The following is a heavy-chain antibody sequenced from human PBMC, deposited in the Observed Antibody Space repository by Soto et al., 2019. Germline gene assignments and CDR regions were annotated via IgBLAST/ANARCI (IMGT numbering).Heavy chain of an antibody. V-gene: IGHV3-21*01. Sequence: PGGSLRLSCAASVFTFSSYSMNWVRQAPGKGLEWVSSISSSSSYIYYADSVKGRFTISRDNAKNSLYLQMNSLRAEDTAVYYCARDPGGAFDIWGQGTMVTVSS. CDR3: ARDPGGAFDI. CDR2: ISSSSSYI. CDR1: VFTFSSYS. J-gene: IGHJ3*02. D-gene: IGHD3-10*01.